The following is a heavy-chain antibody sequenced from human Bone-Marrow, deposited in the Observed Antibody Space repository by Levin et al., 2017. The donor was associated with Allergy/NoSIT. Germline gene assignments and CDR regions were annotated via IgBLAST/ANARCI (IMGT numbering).Heavy chain of an antibody. V-gene: IGHV4-61*01. Sequence: SQTLSLTCTVSCGSVSSGSYYWSWIRQPPGQGLEWIAYIYHSGSTKYNPSLKSRVTISLDTSRNQFSLRLTSLTAADTAVYYCARGSYFGGLSFDCWGKGTLVTVSS. CDR2: IYHSGST. CDR3: ARGSYFGGLSFDC. J-gene: IGHJ4*02. CDR1: CGSVSSGSYY. D-gene: IGHD4-23*01.